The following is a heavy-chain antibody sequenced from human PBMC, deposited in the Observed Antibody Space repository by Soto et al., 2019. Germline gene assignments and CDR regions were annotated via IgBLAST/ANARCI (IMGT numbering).Heavy chain of an antibody. CDR1: GGSISSGGYY. Sequence: SSETLSLTCTVSGGSISSGGYYWSWTRQHPGKGLEWIGYIYYSGSTYYNPSLKSRVTISVDTSKNQFSLKLSSVTAADTAVYYCAREGHFWSGNYYYGMDVWGQGTTVTVSS. J-gene: IGHJ6*02. V-gene: IGHV4-31*03. D-gene: IGHD3-3*02. CDR2: IYYSGST. CDR3: AREGHFWSGNYYYGMDV.